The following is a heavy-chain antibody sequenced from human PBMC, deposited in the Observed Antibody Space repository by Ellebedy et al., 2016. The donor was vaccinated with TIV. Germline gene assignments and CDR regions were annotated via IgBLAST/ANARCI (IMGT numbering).Heavy chain of an antibody. CDR3: ARSILSTLTSGWYRPMDV. V-gene: IGHV4-31*03. CDR2: IFHTGTT. Sequence: SETLSLXCTVSGGSISTGPYYWNWIRQHPEKGLEWIGYIFHTGTTYYNPSLKSRLTISVDTSKNQFSLKVTSVTAADTAVYYCARSILSTLTSGWYRPMDVWGQGTTVTVSS. J-gene: IGHJ6*02. CDR1: GGSISTGPYY. D-gene: IGHD6-19*01.